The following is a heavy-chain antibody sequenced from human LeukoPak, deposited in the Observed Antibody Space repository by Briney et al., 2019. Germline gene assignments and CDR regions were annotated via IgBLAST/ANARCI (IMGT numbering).Heavy chain of an antibody. V-gene: IGHV4-59*08. CDR1: GGSISSYY. CDR2: IYYGGST. Sequence: SETLPLTCTVSGGSISSYYWSWIRQPPGKGLEWIGYIYYGGSTNYNPSLKSRVTISVDTSKNQFSLKPSSVTAADTAVYYCARLAEDGGAFDIWGQGTMVTVSS. CDR3: ARLAEDGGAFDI. J-gene: IGHJ3*02. D-gene: IGHD3-16*01.